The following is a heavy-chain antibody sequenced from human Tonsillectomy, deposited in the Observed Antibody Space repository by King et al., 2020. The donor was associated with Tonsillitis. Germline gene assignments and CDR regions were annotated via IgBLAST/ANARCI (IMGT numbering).Heavy chain of an antibody. CDR3: ASSSLPYYYHYMDV. J-gene: IGHJ6*03. V-gene: IGHV4-31*03. CDR1: GGSISSAGYY. D-gene: IGHD5/OR15-5a*01. CDR2: ISYSGNT. Sequence: QLQESGPGLVKPSQTLSLNCTVSGGSISSAGYYWRWIRQHPGKGLEWIGYISYSGNTFYNPSLRSRLSISVDTSKNQFSLKVSSVNAADTAVYYCASSSLPYYYHYMDVWGKGTTVTVSS.